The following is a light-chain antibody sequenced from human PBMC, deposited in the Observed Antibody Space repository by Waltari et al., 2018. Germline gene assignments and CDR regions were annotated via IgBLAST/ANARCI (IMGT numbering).Light chain of an antibody. J-gene: IGKJ2*01. CDR3: DQYFYWPYT. CDR2: GVS. V-gene: IGKV3-15*01. CDR1: QSVASK. Sequence: ETVMTQSPATLSVSPGDRVTLSCRASQSVASKVSWYQQKPGQVPRLLLYGVSTRATGVPARFSGSGSGTEFTLSISSLQSEDFAVYFCDQYFYWPYTFGQGTKLEL.